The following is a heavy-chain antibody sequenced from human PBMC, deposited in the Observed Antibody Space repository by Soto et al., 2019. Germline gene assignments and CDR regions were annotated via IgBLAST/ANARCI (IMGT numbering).Heavy chain of an antibody. Sequence: PGGSLRLSCAASGFTFSSYGMHWVRQAPGKGLEWVAVISYDGSNKYYADSVKGRFTISRDNSKNTLYLQMNSLRAEDTAVYYCAKTYEVQLWFGIDYWGQGTLVTVSS. CDR1: GFTFSSYG. J-gene: IGHJ4*02. CDR2: ISYDGSNK. CDR3: AKTYEVQLWFGIDY. V-gene: IGHV3-30*18. D-gene: IGHD5-18*01.